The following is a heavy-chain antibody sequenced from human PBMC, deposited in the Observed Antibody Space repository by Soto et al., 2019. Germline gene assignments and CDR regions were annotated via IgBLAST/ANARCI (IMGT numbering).Heavy chain of an antibody. J-gene: IGHJ4*02. CDR1: AVSISSGGYY. Sequence: SSETLSLTCTVSAVSISSGGYYWSWIRQHPGKGLQWIGQINHSGSANYNPSLKSRVTISVHTSSSQFSLELSSVTAADTAVYYCARGLISGSHYSGGWYYFDSWGQGTQVT. CDR2: INHSGSA. CDR3: ARGLISGSHYSGGWYYFDS. V-gene: IGHV4-39*07. D-gene: IGHD1-26*01.